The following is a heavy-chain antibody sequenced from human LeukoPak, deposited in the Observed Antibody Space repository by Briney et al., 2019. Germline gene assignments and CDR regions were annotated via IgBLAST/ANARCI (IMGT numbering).Heavy chain of an antibody. CDR3: ASTVGATDY. Sequence: SVKVSCKASGGTFSSYAISWVRQAPGQGLEWMGGIIPIFGTANYAQKLQGRVTMTTDTSTSTAYMELRSLRSDDTAVYYCASTVGATDYWGQGTLVTVSS. V-gene: IGHV1-69*05. J-gene: IGHJ4*02. CDR2: IIPIFGTA. D-gene: IGHD1-26*01. CDR1: GGTFSSYA.